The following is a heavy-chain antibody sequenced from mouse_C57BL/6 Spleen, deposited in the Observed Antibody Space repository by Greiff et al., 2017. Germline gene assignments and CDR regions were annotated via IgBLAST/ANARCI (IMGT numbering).Heavy chain of an antibody. CDR1: GYSITSGYY. J-gene: IGHJ2*01. CDR3: ARDSNYFDY. Sequence: EVKLQESGPGLVKPSQSLSLTCSVTGYSITSGYYWNWIRQFPGNKPEWMGYISYDGSNNYNPSLKNRISITRDTSKNQFFLKLNSVTTEDTATYYCARDSNYFDYWGQGTTLTVSS. CDR2: ISYDGSN. V-gene: IGHV3-6*01. D-gene: IGHD1-1*01.